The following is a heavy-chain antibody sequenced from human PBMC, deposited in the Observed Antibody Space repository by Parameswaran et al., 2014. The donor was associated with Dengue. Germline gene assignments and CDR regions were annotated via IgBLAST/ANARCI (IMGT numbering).Heavy chain of an antibody. Sequence: WIRQPPGKGLEWIGSIYHSGSTYYNPSLKSRVTISVDTSKNQFSLKLSSVTAADTAVYYCARDPGSGYNFWSGYSLDAFDIWGQGTMVTVSS. V-gene: IGHV4-38-2*02. D-gene: IGHD3-3*01. CDR3: ARDPGSGYNFWSGYSLDAFDI. J-gene: IGHJ3*02. CDR2: IYHSGST.